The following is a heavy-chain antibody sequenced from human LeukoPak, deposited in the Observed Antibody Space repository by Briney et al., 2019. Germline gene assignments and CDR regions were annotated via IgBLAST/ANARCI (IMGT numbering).Heavy chain of an antibody. Sequence: GGSLRLSCKGSGYSFTSYWIGWVRQMAGKGLEWMGIIYPGDSGTRYSPSFQGQVTISADKSISTAYLQWSSLKASDTAMYYCARTVEMATIVGYLDYWGQGTLVTVSS. V-gene: IGHV5-51*01. CDR1: GYSFTSYW. D-gene: IGHD5-24*01. J-gene: IGHJ4*02. CDR2: IYPGDSGT. CDR3: ARTVEMATIVGYLDY.